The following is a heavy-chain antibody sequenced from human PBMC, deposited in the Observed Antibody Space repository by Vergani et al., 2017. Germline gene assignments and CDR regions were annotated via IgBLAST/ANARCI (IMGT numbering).Heavy chain of an antibody. CDR2: ISYDGSNK. J-gene: IGHJ6*02. CDR3: ANTYCDILTGSYNYYYYGMDV. Sequence: QVQLVESGGGVVQPGRSLRLSCAASGFTFSSYAMHWVRQAPGKGLEWVAVISYDGSNKYYADSVKGRFTISRDNSKNTLYLQMDSLRAEDTAVYYCANTYCDILTGSYNYYYYGMDVWGQXP. V-gene: IGHV3-30-3*01. CDR1: GFTFSSYA. D-gene: IGHD3-9*01.